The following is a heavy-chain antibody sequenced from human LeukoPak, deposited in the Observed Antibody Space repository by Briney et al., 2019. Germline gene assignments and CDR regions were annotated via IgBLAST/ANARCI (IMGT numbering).Heavy chain of an antibody. CDR3: AGGSGISDF. CDR2: IWHDGSNK. D-gene: IGHD1-26*01. Sequence: GGSLGLSCAASGFTFSNYGMHWVRQAPGKGLEWVALIWHDGSNKYYADSVKGRFTISRDNSKNTLYRQMNSLRAEDTAVYYCAGGSGISDFWGQGTLVTVSS. J-gene: IGHJ4*02. V-gene: IGHV3-33*01. CDR1: GFTFSNYG.